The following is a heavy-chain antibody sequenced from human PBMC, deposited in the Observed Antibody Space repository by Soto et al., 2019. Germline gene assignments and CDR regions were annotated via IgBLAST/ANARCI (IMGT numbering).Heavy chain of an antibody. V-gene: IGHV3-7*01. CDR2: INEDGSKR. Sequence: ESGGGLVQSGGSLRLSCLASGFSLTPYWMSWVRQTPGKGLEWVAKINEDGSKRDYMESVEGRFTISRDNAKNSVSLQMDSLRVDDTAMYYCTRWDGRGSAGSCFFDSWGQGTLVTVSS. CDR1: GFSLTPYW. J-gene: IGHJ4*02. D-gene: IGHD2-15*01. CDR3: TRWDGRGSAGSCFFDS.